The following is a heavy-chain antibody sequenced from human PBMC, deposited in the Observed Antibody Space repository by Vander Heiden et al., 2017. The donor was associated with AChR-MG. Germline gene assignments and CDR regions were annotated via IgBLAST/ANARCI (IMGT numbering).Heavy chain of an antibody. CDR3: ARGGELLGGDY. D-gene: IGHD1-7*01. V-gene: IGHV3-48*01. CDR2: ISGRGSTI. J-gene: IGHJ4*02. Sequence: EVQLVESGGGLVQPGGSLRLSCAASGFTFSAYSMNWVRQAPGKGLEWVSYISGRGSTIYYADSVKGRFTISRENAQNSLYLQMNSLRADDAAVYYCARGGELLGGDYWGQGTLVTVSS. CDR1: GFTFSAYS.